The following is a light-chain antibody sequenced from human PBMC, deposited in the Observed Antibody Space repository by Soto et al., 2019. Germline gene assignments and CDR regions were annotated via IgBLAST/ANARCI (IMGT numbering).Light chain of an antibody. Sequence: ILPTKSPSTVSVPTGKTATLSCRASQSVSSNLAWYQQKPGQAPRLLIYGASTRATGIPARFSGSGSGTEFTLTICCLQSEDFAVYYCQQYNYWRPSFGAGAIVDIK. J-gene: IGKJ3*01. V-gene: IGKV3-15*01. CDR1: QSVSSN. CDR3: QQYNYWRPS. CDR2: GAS.